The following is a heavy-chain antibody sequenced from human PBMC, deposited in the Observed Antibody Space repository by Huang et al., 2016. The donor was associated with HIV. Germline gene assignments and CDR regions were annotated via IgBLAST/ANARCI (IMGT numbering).Heavy chain of an antibody. CDR2: RAYDGSSK. CDR1: RFTFSKFA. D-gene: IGHD3-22*01. Sequence: QVQLVESGGGVVRPGRSLRLSCAAFRFTFSKFAMHWVRQAPGKGLDWMAGRAYDGSSKHYADSVTGRLTISRDNSNNTLYLQMNSRTVEDTAVYYCTKGHYYDTNGYVAFDIWGQGTMVTVSS. J-gene: IGHJ3*02. CDR3: TKGHYYDTNGYVAFDI. V-gene: IGHV3-30*18.